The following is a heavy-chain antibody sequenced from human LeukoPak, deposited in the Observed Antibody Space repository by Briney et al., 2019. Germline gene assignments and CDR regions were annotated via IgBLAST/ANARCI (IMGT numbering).Heavy chain of an antibody. J-gene: IGHJ3*02. Sequence: PSETLSLTCNVSGGSISSSSYYWGWIRQPPGKGLEWIGSIYYSGSTYYNPSLKSRVTISVDTSKNQFSLKLSSVTAAGTAVYYCARVHRDYYYDSSGYLVGAFDIWGQGTMVTVSS. V-gene: IGHV4-39*07. CDR1: GGSISSSSYY. CDR3: ARVHRDYYYDSSGYLVGAFDI. CDR2: IYYSGST. D-gene: IGHD3-22*01.